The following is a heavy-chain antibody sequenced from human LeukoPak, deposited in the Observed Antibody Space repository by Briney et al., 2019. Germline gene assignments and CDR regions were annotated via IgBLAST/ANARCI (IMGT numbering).Heavy chain of an antibody. J-gene: IGHJ4*02. CDR1: GYTFTDFY. V-gene: IGHV1-69-2*01. Sequence: ASVKVSFKALGYTFTDFYLHWVQQAPGKGLEWMGRVDPEDGETIYAEKFQGRVTLTADMSTDTAYLEMSSLRSEDTAVYYCARDYYNSSGYWRLISGGQGTLVTVSS. CDR3: ARDYYNSSGYWRLIS. CDR2: VDPEDGET. D-gene: IGHD3-22*01.